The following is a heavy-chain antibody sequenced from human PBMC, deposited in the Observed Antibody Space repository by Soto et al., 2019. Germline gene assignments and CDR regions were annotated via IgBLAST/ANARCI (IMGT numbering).Heavy chain of an antibody. CDR2: ILYSGTT. D-gene: IGHD2-2*01. Sequence: ADPLSLTFTVSGGAISSGWWTWVRQPPGKGLEWIGEILYSGTTNYNSSLNSRVTISIDNSKKQFSLILSSVTAADTAVYYCSSRITDAPTWGQG. CDR1: GGAISSGW. V-gene: IGHV4-4*02. CDR3: SSRITDAPT. J-gene: IGHJ5*02.